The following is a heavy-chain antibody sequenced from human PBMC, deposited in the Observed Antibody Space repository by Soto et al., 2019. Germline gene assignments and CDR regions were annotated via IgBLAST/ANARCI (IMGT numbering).Heavy chain of an antibody. D-gene: IGHD2-2*01. Sequence: SETLSLTCSVAGGNNSSYYWSWIRQPPGKGLEWIGYIYHSGSTYYTPSLKSRVTISVDRSKNQFSLKLSSVTAADTAVYYCARVPDRWGQGPLVTVSS. CDR1: GGNNSSYY. V-gene: IGHV4-59*12. J-gene: IGHJ5*02. CDR3: ARVPDR. CDR2: IYHSGST.